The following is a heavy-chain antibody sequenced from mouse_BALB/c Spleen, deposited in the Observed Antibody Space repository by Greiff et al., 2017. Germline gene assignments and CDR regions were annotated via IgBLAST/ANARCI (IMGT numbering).Heavy chain of an antibody. Sequence: QVQLQQPGAELVRPGASVKLSCKASGYTFTSYWMNWVKQRPEQGLEWIGRIDPYDSETHYNQKFKDKAILTVDKSSSTAYMQISSLTSQDSAVYYCARSEDSSGLYAMDYWGQGTSVTVSS. D-gene: IGHD3-2*01. CDR3: ARSEDSSGLYAMDY. V-gene: IGHV1-52*01. CDR1: GYTFTSYW. J-gene: IGHJ4*01. CDR2: IDPYDSET.